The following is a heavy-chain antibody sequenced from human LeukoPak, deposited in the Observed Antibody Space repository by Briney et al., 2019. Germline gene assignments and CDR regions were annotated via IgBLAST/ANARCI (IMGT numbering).Heavy chain of an antibody. J-gene: IGHJ1*01. CDR2: IYYSGST. V-gene: IGHV4-39*07. CDR3: ARGPHDYDILTGYYIGRYFQH. Sequence: SETLSLTCTVSGDSISSSSSYWGWIRQPPGEGLEWIGSIYYSGSTNYNPSLKSRVTISVDKSKNQFSLKLSSVTAADTAVYYCARGPHDYDILTGYYIGRYFQHWGQGTLVTVSS. D-gene: IGHD3-9*01. CDR1: GDSISSSSSY.